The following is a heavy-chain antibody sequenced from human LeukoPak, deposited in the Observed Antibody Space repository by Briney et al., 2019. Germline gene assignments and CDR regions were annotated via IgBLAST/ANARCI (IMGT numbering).Heavy chain of an antibody. D-gene: IGHD5-18*01. CDR3: ATQKEGYSYGPFDY. V-gene: IGHV3-30-3*01. J-gene: IGHJ4*02. CDR2: ISYDGSNK. CDR1: GFTFSSYA. Sequence: GSLRLSCAASGFTFSSYAMHWVRQAPGKGLEWVAVISYDGSNKYYADSVKGRFTISRDNAKNSLYLQMNSLRAEDTALYYYATQKEGYSYGPFDYWGQGTLVTVSS.